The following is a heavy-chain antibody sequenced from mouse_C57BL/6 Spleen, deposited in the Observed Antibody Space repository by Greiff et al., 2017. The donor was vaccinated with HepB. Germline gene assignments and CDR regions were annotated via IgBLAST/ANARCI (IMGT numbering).Heavy chain of an antibody. CDR1: GYTFTDYY. J-gene: IGHJ4*01. Sequence: EVQLQQSGPELVKPGASVKISCKASGYTFTDYYMNWVKQSHGKSLEWIGDINPNNGGTSYNQKFKGKAKLTVDKSSSTAYMELRSLTSEDSAVYYCARGASYGSSYFAMDYWGQRTSVTVSS. D-gene: IGHD1-1*01. V-gene: IGHV1-26*01. CDR2: INPNNGGT. CDR3: ARGASYGSSYFAMDY.